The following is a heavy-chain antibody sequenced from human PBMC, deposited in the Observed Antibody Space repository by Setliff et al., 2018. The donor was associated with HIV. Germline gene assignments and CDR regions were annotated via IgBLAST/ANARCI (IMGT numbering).Heavy chain of an antibody. CDR3: TRDHTPPPNYDFWSGQIDLRNIFYHIDV. CDR2: INTNTGNP. D-gene: IGHD3-3*01. CDR1: GYSLTSYS. V-gene: IGHV7-4-1*01. Sequence: ASVKVSCKASGYSLTSYSINWVRQAPGQGLEWMGYINTNTGNPTYAQGFTGRFVFSVDTPVSTAYLQIFSLKAEDTAVYYCTRDHTPPPNYDFWSGQIDLRNIFYHIDVWGTGSPVTVSS. J-gene: IGHJ6*03.